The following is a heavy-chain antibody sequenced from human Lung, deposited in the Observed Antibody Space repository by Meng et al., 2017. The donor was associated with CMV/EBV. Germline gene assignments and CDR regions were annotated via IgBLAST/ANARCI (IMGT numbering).Heavy chain of an antibody. CDR3: ARGGGSYSGDY. D-gene: IGHD1-26*01. J-gene: IGHJ4*02. CDR2: ISSSSSTI. V-gene: IGHV3-48*04. Sequence: GGSLRLSCAASGFTFSSYPMNWVRQAPGKGLEWVSYISSSSSTIYYADSVKGRFTISRDNAKNSLYLQMNSLRAEDTAVYYCARGGGSYSGDYWGQGTLVTVSS. CDR1: GFTFSSYP.